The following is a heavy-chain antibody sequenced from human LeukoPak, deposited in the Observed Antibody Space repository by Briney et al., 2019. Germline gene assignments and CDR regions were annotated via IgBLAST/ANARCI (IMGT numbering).Heavy chain of an antibody. J-gene: IGHJ4*02. CDR2: ISASSTYI. V-gene: IGHV3-21*01. Sequence: PAGSLRLSCAASGFTFSTYSMNWVRQAPGKGLEWVSSISASSTYIYYADSVKGRFTISRDNAKNSLYLQMNSLRAEDTAVYYCANSVRGVIVRGFDHWGQGTLVTVSS. CDR1: GFTFSTYS. CDR3: ANSVRGVIVRGFDH. D-gene: IGHD3-10*02.